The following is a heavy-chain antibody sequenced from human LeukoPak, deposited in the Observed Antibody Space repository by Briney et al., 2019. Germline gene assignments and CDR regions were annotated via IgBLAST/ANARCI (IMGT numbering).Heavy chain of an antibody. CDR2: VTGSGGNT. D-gene: IGHD1-26*01. J-gene: IGHJ4*02. Sequence: GGSLRLSCAASGFTFNNYAMSWVRQAPGKGLEWVSAVTGSGGNTYYADSVKGRFSISRDNAKNTLYLQMNSLRAEDTAVYYCGRDLGGRSGYWGQGTLVTVSS. CDR3: GRDLGGRSGY. V-gene: IGHV3-23*01. CDR1: GFTFNNYA.